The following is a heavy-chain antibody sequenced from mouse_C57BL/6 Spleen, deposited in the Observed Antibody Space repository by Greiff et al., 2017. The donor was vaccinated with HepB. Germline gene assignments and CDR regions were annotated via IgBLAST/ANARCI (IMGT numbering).Heavy chain of an antibody. D-gene: IGHD1-1*01. Sequence: QVQLKQSGAELVKPGASVKLSCKASGYTFTSYWMQWVKQRPGQGLEWIGEIDPSDSYTNYNQKFKGKATLTVDTSSGTAYMQLSSLTSEDSEVYDSASYFLCNRYYGDYWGQGTTLTVSS. CDR2: IDPSDSYT. CDR3: ASYFLCNRYYGDY. CDR1: GYTFTSYW. V-gene: IGHV1-50*01. J-gene: IGHJ2*01.